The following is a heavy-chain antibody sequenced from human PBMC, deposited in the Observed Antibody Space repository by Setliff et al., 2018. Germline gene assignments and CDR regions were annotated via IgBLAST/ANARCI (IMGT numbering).Heavy chain of an antibody. D-gene: IGHD3-22*01. CDR3: ARELRPGPQAKYYYDSSGYSPFNI. CDR2: ISAYNGNT. CDR1: GYTFTSYG. J-gene: IGHJ3*02. V-gene: IGHV1-18*01. Sequence: ASVKVSCKASGYTFTSYGISWVRQAPGQGLEWMGWISAYNGNTNYAQKLQGRVTMTTDTSTSTAYMELRSLRSDDTAVYYCARELRPGPQAKYYYDSSGYSPFNIWGQGTMVTVSS.